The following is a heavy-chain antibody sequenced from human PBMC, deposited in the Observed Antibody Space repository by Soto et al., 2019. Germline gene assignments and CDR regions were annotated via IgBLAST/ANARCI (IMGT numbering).Heavy chain of an antibody. CDR3: ARGRSGYYYYYGMDV. V-gene: IGHV3-53*01. J-gene: IGHJ6*02. CDR2: IYSGGYT. Sequence: GGSLRLSCAVSGFTVSNNYMSWVRQAPGKGLEGVSVIYSGGYTAYGDSVKGRFTISRDNSKNTLYLQMNSLRADDTAVYYCARGRSGYYYYYGMDVWGQGTTVTVSS. D-gene: IGHD3-3*01. CDR1: GFTVSNNY.